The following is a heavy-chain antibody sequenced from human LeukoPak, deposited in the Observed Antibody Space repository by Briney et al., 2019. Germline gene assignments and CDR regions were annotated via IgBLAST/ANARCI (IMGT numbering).Heavy chain of an antibody. CDR3: ARDVAGEYFQH. CDR2: IKQDGSEE. J-gene: IGHJ1*01. D-gene: IGHD6-19*01. Sequence: GGSLRLSCAASGFTFSSYGMHWVRQAPGKGLEWVANIKQDGSEEYYVDSVEGRFTISRDNAKNSLYLQMNSLRAEDTAVYYCARDVAGEYFQHWGQGTLVTVSS. V-gene: IGHV3-7*01. CDR1: GFTFSSYG.